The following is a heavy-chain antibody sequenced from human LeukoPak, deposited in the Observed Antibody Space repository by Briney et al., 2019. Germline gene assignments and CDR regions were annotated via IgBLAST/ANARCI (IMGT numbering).Heavy chain of an antibody. Sequence: PSETLSLTCTVSGGSISSDYWNWIRQPPGKGLEWIGYIYTSGSTNYNPSLKSRVTISVDTSKNQSSLKLSSVTAADTAVYYCARHWYLAYFQHWGQGTLVTVSS. CDR2: IYTSGST. D-gene: IGHD6-13*01. CDR1: GGSISSDY. J-gene: IGHJ1*01. V-gene: IGHV4-4*09. CDR3: ARHWYLAYFQH.